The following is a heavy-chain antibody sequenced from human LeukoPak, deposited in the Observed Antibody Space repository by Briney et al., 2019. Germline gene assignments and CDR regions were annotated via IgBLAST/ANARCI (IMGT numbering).Heavy chain of an antibody. D-gene: IGHD3-10*01. J-gene: IGHJ5*02. CDR3: ARGPSRATMVRGLASHWFDP. V-gene: IGHV1-8*01. Sequence: GASVKVSCKASGYTFTSYDIKWVRQATGQGLEWMGWMNPNSGNTGYAQKFQGRVTMTRNTSISTAYMELSSLRSEDTAVYYCARGPSRATMVRGLASHWFDPWGQGTLVTVSS. CDR2: MNPNSGNT. CDR1: GYTFTSYD.